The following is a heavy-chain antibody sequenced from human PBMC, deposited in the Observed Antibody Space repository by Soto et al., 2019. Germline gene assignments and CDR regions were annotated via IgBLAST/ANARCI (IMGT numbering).Heavy chain of an antibody. Sequence: DVQLVESGGGLVQPGGSLRLSCSASGFTFGTYAMHWVRQAPGKRLEYVSAITKSGDDSYYAASVRGRFTISRDNSKNTLYLQMSILRAEDTAVYYCAALQCGDGCNAPFEYWGLGILVTVSS. D-gene: IGHD2-21*01. J-gene: IGHJ4*02. CDR1: GFTFGTYA. CDR2: ITKSGDDS. V-gene: IGHV3-64D*06. CDR3: AALQCGDGCNAPFEY.